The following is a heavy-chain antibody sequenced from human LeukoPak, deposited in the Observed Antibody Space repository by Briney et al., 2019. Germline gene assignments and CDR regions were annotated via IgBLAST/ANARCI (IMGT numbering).Heavy chain of an antibody. V-gene: IGHV3-23*01. D-gene: IGHD3-9*01. CDR1: GFILSHYG. CDR2: IRGRASTT. CDR3: TKDRTEIDWVGDL. J-gene: IGHJ5*02. Sequence: GGSLRLSCAVSGFILSHYGMSWDRQAPGRGLEWVSPIRGRASTTYYAYSVKGRYTITRDNTHNTGDLRIHSLRVEDTATDYCTKDRTEIDWVGDLGGKGNRVIVSS.